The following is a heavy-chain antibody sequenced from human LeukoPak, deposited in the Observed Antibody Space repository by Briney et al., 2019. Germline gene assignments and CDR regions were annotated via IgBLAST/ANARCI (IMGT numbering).Heavy chain of an antibody. CDR1: GFTFSSYE. V-gene: IGHV3-48*03. CDR3: ARDVGPQIAVAGSDY. Sequence: GGSLRLSCAASGFTFSSYEMNWVRQAPGKGLEWVSYISSSGSTIYYADSVKGRFTISRDNAKNSLYLQMNSLRAEDTAVYYCARDVGPQIAVAGSDYWGQGTLVTVSS. J-gene: IGHJ4*02. D-gene: IGHD6-19*01. CDR2: ISSSGSTI.